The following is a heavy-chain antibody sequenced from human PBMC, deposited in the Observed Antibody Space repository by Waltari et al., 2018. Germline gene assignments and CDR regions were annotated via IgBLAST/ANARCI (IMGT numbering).Heavy chain of an antibody. CDR2: IYYSGST. Sequence: QLQLQESGPGLVKPSETLSLPCTVPGRSISSSSYYWGWTRQPPGKGLEGIGSIYYSGSTYYNPSLKSRVTISVDTSKNQFSLKLSSVTAADTAVYYCARASATEPGWGIDYWGQGTLVTVSS. CDR3: ARASATEPGWGIDY. D-gene: IGHD1-26*01. CDR1: GRSISSSSYY. V-gene: IGHV4-39*07. J-gene: IGHJ4*02.